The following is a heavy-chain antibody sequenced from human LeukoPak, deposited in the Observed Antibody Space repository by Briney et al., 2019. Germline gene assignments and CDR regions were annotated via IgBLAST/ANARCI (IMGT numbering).Heavy chain of an antibody. CDR1: GFSFSDYI. CDR2: IAHDGTYK. V-gene: IGHV3-30-3*01. CDR3: VSEVRPSEFDY. J-gene: IGHJ4*02. D-gene: IGHD1-26*01. Sequence: GGSLRLSCAASGFSFSDYIMHWVRQAPGKGLEWVALIAHDGTYKHCADSVEGRFTISRDNSKNTLYLQMNSLRGEDTAVYYCVSEVRPSEFDYWGQGTLVTVSS.